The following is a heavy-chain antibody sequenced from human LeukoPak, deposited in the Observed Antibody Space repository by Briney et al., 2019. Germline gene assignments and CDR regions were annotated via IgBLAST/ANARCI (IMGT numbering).Heavy chain of an antibody. CDR3: ARVGYFGYYYYYYMDV. CDR2: ISAYNGNT. J-gene: IGHJ6*03. D-gene: IGHD3-22*01. V-gene: IGHV1-18*01. CDR1: GYTFTSHA. Sequence: ASVKVSCKASGYTFTSHAMNWVRQAPGQGLEWMGWISAYNGNTNYAQKLQGRVTMTTDTSTSTAYMELRSLRSDDTAVYYCARVGYFGYYYYYYMDVWGKGTTVTISS.